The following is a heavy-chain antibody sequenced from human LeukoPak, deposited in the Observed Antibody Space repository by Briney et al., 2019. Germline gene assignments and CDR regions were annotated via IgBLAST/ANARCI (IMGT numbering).Heavy chain of an antibody. CDR1: GGTFSSYS. CDR2: IIPIFDTA. J-gene: IGHJ6*02. Sequence: TSVKVSCKASGGTFSSYSISWVRQAPGQGLEWMGGIIPIFDTADYAQKFQGRVTITADESTSTAYMELSSLRSEDTAVFYCARISLGAIWGYYYGMDVWGQGTTVTVSS. V-gene: IGHV1-69*01. D-gene: IGHD1-26*01. CDR3: ARISLGAIWGYYYGMDV.